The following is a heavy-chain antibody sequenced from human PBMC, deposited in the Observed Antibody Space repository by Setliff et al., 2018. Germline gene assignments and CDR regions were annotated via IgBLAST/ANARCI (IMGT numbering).Heavy chain of an antibody. Sequence: ASVKVSCKASGYIFNSYGISWVRQAPGQGLEWMGWISSYNDVTNYAQRFQGRVTMTTDTSTSATYMELRSLRSDDTAVYYCAISTLSICTGGSCPNAFDVWGQGTMVTVSS. D-gene: IGHD2-8*02. J-gene: IGHJ3*01. V-gene: IGHV1-18*01. CDR2: ISSYNDVT. CDR1: GYIFNSYG. CDR3: AISTLSICTGGSCPNAFDV.